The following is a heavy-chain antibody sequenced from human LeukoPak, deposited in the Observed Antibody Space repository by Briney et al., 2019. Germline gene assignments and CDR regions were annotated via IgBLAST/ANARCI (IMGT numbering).Heavy chain of an antibody. CDR3: AREGVDPYYFDY. V-gene: IGHV3-48*03. J-gene: IGHJ4*02. Sequence: PGGSLRLSCAASGFTFSSYEMNWVRQAPGKGLEWVSYISSSGSTIYYADSVKGRFTISRDNAKNSLYLQMNSLRAEDTALYYCAREGVDPYYFDYWGQGTLVTVSS. CDR2: ISSSGSTI. D-gene: IGHD2-15*01. CDR1: GFTFSSYE.